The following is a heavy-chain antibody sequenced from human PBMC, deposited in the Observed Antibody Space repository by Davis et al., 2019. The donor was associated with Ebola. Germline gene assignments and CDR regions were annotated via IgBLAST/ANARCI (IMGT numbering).Heavy chain of an antibody. CDR3: ASGHCSSTSCYHYYYGMDV. CDR2: ISAYNGNT. CDR1: GYTFSSYD. D-gene: IGHD2-2*01. V-gene: IGHV1-18*01. Sequence: ASVKVSCKASGYTFSSYDIHWVRQATGQGLEWMGWISAYNGNTNYAQKFQGRVTMTTDTSTSIVYMELRSLRSDDTAVYYCASGHCSSTSCYHYYYGMDVWGQGTTVTVSS. J-gene: IGHJ6*02.